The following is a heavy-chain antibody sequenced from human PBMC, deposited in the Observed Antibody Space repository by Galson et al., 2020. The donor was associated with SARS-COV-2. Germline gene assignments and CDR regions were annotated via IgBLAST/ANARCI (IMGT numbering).Heavy chain of an antibody. D-gene: IGHD1-26*01. CDR3: ARGRWVAHQKEYYFDY. CDR1: GYTFTSYA. V-gene: IGHV1-3*01. Sequence: ASVKVSCKASGYTFTSYAIHWVRQAPGQRLEWMGWINAGNGDKKYSQKFQGRVTITRDTSASTAYMELSSLTSEDTAVYYCARGRWVAHQKEYYFDYWGQGTLVTVSS. J-gene: IGHJ4*02. CDR2: INAGNGDK.